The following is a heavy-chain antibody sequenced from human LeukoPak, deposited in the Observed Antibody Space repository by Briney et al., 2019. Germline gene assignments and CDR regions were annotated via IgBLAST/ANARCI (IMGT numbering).Heavy chain of an antibody. CDR3: ARTPSGGGSHWFDP. D-gene: IGHD2-15*01. CDR1: GYTFTGYY. J-gene: IGHJ5*02. CDR2: INPNSGGT. Sequence: ASVKVSCKAPGYTFTGYYMHWVRQAPGQGLEWMGWINPNSGGTNYAQKFQGRVTMTRDTSISTAYMELSRLRSDDTAVYYCARTPSGGGSHWFDPWGQGTLVTVSS. V-gene: IGHV1-2*02.